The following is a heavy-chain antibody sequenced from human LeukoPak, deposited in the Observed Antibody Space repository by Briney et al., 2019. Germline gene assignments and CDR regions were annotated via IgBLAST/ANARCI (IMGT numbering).Heavy chain of an antibody. Sequence: KSSETLSLTCTVSGGPISSYYWSWIRQPPGKGLEWIGYIYYSGSTNYNPSLKSRVTISVDTSKNQFSLKLSSVTAADTAVYYCARDLYSSGWFDYWGQGTLVTVSS. J-gene: IGHJ4*02. CDR3: ARDLYSSGWFDY. D-gene: IGHD6-19*01. CDR2: IYYSGST. CDR1: GGPISSYY. V-gene: IGHV4-59*01.